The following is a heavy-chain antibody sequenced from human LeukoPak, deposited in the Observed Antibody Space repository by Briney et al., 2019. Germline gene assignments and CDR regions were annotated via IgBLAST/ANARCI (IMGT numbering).Heavy chain of an antibody. CDR1: GGSISSGGYY. D-gene: IGHD2-2*02. V-gene: IGHV4-30-2*01. Sequence: PSETLSLTCTVSGGSISSGGYYWSWIRQPPGKGLEWIGYIYHSGSTYYNPSLKSRVTISVDRSKNQFSLKLSSVTAADTAVYYCARGGYCSSTSCYTGVPVPDYWGQGTLVTVSS. CDR2: IYHSGST. CDR3: ARGGYCSSTSCYTGVPVPDY. J-gene: IGHJ4*02.